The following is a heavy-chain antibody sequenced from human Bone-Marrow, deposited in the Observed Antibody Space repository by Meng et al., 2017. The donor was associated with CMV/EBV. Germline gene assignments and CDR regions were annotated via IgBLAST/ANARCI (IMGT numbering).Heavy chain of an antibody. CDR3: ARAAGGDRLDY. CDR2: IYYSGST. Sequence: SETLSLTCTVSGGSISSYYWSWIRQPPGKGLEWIGYIYYSGSTYYNPSLKSRVTISVDTSKNQFSLKLSSVTAADTAVYYCARAAGGDRLDYWGQGTLVTVSS. J-gene: IGHJ4*02. D-gene: IGHD2-21*01. V-gene: IGHV4-59*12. CDR1: GGSISSYY.